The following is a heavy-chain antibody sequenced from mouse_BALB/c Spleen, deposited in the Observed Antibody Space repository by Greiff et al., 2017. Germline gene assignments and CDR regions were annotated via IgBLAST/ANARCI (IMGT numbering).Heavy chain of an antibody. J-gene: IGHJ2*01. Sequence: EVKLMESGGGLVQPGGSRKLSCAASGFTFSSFGMHWVRQAPEKGLEWVAYISSGSSTIYYADTVKGQFTISRDNPKNTLFLQMTSLRSEDTAMYYCARDYYGSSCYWGQGTTLTVSS. D-gene: IGHD1-1*01. CDR2: ISSGSSTI. V-gene: IGHV5-17*02. CDR1: GFTFSSFG. CDR3: ARDYYGSSCY.